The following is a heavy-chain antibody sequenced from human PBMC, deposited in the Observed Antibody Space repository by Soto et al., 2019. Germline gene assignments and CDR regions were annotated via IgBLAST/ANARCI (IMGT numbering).Heavy chain of an antibody. J-gene: IGHJ6*02. CDR1: GCTFRRYS. V-gene: IGHV3-48*02. CDR3: ARVYSYGMDV. CDR2: ISSSGSPK. D-gene: IGHD2-8*01. Sequence: GGSLRISCAASGCTFRRYSMNWVRQAPGKGLEWVSYISSSGSPKYYADSVKGRFTISRDNAKNSLYLQMNSLRDEDTAVYYCARVYSYGMDVWGQGTTVTVSS.